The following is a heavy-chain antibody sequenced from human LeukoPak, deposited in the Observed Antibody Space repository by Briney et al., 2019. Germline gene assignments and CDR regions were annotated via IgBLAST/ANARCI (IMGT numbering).Heavy chain of an antibody. CDR3: ARELREHGVFDI. V-gene: IGHV3-48*03. CDR1: GVTFSSYE. CDR2: ISSSGSTI. J-gene: IGHJ3*02. Sequence: PGGSLRLSCAASGVTFSSYEMNWVRQAPGKGLEWVSYISSSGSTIYYAASVKGRFSISRDSSKNTVYLQMNSLRDEDTAVYYCARELREHGVFDIWGQGTMVTVSS. D-gene: IGHD1-26*01.